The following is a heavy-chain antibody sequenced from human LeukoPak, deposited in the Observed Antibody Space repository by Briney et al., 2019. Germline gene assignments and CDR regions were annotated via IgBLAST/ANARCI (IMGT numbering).Heavy chain of an antibody. Sequence: ASVKVSCKASGYTFTSYYMHWVRQAPGQGLEWMGIINPSGGSTSYAQKFQGRVTMTRDTSTSTVYMELSSLRSEDTAVYYCTLGSSGRNWFDPWGQGTLVTVSS. CDR1: GYTFTSYY. V-gene: IGHV1-46*01. D-gene: IGHD6-19*01. CDR3: TLGSSGRNWFDP. CDR2: INPSGGST. J-gene: IGHJ5*02.